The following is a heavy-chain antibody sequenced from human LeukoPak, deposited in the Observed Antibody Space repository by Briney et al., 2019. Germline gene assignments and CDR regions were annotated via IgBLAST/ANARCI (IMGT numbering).Heavy chain of an antibody. J-gene: IGHJ4*02. CDR2: IYHSGST. CDR3: ASGDFWSGIDY. V-gene: IGHV4-30-2*01. CDR1: GGSISSGGYS. Sequence: SETLSLTCAVSGGSISSGGYSWSWIRQPPGKGLEWIGYIYHSGSTYYNLSLKSRVTISVDRSKNQFSLKLSSVTAADTAVYYCASGDFWSGIDYWGQGTLVTVSS. D-gene: IGHD3-3*01.